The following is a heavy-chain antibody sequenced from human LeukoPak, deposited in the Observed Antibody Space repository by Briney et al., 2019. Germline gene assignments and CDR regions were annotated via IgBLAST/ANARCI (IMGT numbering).Heavy chain of an antibody. CDR1: GFTFSSYG. CDR3: ARGQYYYGSGSSDAFDI. CDR2: IWYDGSNK. D-gene: IGHD3-10*01. Sequence: SGGSLLLSCAASGFTFSSYGMHWGRQAPGKGLEWVAVIWYDGSNKYYADSVKGRFTISRDNSKNTLYPQMNSLRAEDTAVYYCARGQYYYGSGSSDAFDIWGQGTMVTVSS. J-gene: IGHJ3*02. V-gene: IGHV3-33*01.